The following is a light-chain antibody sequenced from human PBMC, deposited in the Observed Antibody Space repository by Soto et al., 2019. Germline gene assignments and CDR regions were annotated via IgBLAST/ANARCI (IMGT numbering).Light chain of an antibody. CDR3: QQYGSSSWT. V-gene: IGKV3-20*01. CDR1: QSVSSSD. J-gene: IGKJ1*01. Sequence: EVVLTQSPGTLSSSPGERATLSCRASQSVSSSDLAWYQQKPGQAPRLLISGASNRATGTPDRFSGSGSGTDFTLTITSLEPEDFAVYYCQQYGSSSWTFGQGTKVDIK. CDR2: GAS.